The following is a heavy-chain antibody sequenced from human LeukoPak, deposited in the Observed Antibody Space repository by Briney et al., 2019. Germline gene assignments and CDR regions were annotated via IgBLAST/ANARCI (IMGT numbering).Heavy chain of an antibody. CDR2: IWSDAANQ. D-gene: IGHD4-11*01. Sequence: GGSLRLSCAASGFIFSDYGMHWVRQAPGKGLEGVAVIWSDAANQYYADSVRGRFAISRDDSTSMVYLQMNSLRAEDTAVYFCAKDIQRGFDYTNSLDYWGQGTLVTVSS. V-gene: IGHV3-33*06. CDR3: AKDIQRGFDYTNSLDY. CDR1: GFIFSDYG. J-gene: IGHJ4*02.